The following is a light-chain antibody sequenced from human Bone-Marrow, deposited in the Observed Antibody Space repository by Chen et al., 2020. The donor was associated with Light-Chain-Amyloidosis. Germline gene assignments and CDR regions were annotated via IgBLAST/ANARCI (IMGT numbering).Light chain of an antibody. Sequence: DIVVTQSPDSLAVPLGERATINCQSSQNVLYSSNKKKYLAWYQQKPGQTPKLLINWASTRESGVPDRVSCSGSWTDFSLTLSRLPAEDVAVYYGPPYYTTAALAFGRVTNVGIK. V-gene: IGKV4-1*01. CDR2: WAS. CDR3: PPYYTTAALA. J-gene: IGKJ4*01. CDR1: QNVLYSSNKKKY.